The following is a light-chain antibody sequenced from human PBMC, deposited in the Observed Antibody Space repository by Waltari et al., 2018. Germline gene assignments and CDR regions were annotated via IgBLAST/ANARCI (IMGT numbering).Light chain of an antibody. CDR1: SSDVGDYNF. Sequence: QSALPQPRSVSGSPGQSVTISCTGISSDVGDYNFVSWYQHHPGKAPKLIIHDITQRPSGVPARFSGSKSGNTASLTISGLQAEDEADYYCCSYVGSHTNWVFGGGTKLTVL. V-gene: IGLV2-11*01. J-gene: IGLJ3*02. CDR3: CSYVGSHTNWV. CDR2: DIT.